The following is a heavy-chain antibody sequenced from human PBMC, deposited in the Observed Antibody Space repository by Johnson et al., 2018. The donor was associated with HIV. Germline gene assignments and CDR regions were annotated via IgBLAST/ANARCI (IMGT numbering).Heavy chain of an antibody. D-gene: IGHD5-12*01. CDR3: ASGDDDGF. CDR1: EFAFSSYD. CDR2: IGTAGDT. J-gene: IGHJ3*01. Sequence: VQLVESGGGVVQPGRSLRLPCAASEFAFSSYDMHWVRQAPGKGLEWVSSIGTAGDTYYSGSVKGRFTISRDNSKNTLYLQMNSLRAEDTAVYFCASGDDDGFWGRGTMVTVSS. V-gene: IGHV3-13*01.